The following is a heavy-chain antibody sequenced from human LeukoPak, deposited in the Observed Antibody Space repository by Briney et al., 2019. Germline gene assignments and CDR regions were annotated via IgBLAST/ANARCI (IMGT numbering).Heavy chain of an antibody. Sequence: PSETLSLTCTVSGGSISSSSYYWGWLRQPPGKGLEWIGSIYYSGTTYYNPSLKSRIIISVDTSKNQSSLKLSSVTAADTAVYYCARLKESQKIFDNWGQGILVTVSS. CDR2: IYYSGTT. CDR1: GGSISSSSYY. J-gene: IGHJ4*02. V-gene: IGHV4-39*01. CDR3: ARLKESQKIFDN.